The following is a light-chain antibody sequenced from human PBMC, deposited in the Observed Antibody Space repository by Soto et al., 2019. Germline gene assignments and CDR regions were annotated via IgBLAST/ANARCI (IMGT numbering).Light chain of an antibody. V-gene: IGLV2-14*01. CDR2: EVG. J-gene: IGLJ2*01. Sequence: QSALTQPASVSGSPGQSITISCTGSSDDIGGYNYVSWYQQHPGKAPKLIIYEVGNRPSGVSNRFSGAKSGNTASLSISRGQAEDEANDYCSSYTSSDTLVVFGGGTKLTVL. CDR3: SSYTSSDTLVV. CDR1: SDDIGGYNY.